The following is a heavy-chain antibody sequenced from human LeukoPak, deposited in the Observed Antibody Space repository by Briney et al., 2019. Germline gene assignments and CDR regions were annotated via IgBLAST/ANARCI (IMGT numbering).Heavy chain of an antibody. V-gene: IGHV3-23*01. J-gene: IGHJ1*01. CDR3: AKDREVAATLYAEYFQH. CDR2: ISGSGGST. Sequence: GGSLRLSCAASGFTFSSYAMSWVRQAPGKGLEWVSAISGSGGSTYYADSVKGRFTISRDNSKNTLYLRMNSLRAEDTAVYYCAKDREVAATLYAEYFQHWGQGTLVTVSS. D-gene: IGHD2-15*01. CDR1: GFTFSSYA.